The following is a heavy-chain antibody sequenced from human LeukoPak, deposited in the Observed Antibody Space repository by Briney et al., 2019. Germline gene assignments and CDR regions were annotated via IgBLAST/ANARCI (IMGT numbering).Heavy chain of an antibody. CDR2: IDPNSGGT. Sequence: GASVKVSCKASGFSFTGYFMHWVRQAPGQGPGWMGRIDPNSGGTNYALKFQGRVTMTRDTPITTACMDLSRLRSDDTAVYYCARGPHDTAYYFDQWGQGTLVTVSS. V-gene: IGHV1-2*06. CDR3: ARGPHDTAYYFDQ. J-gene: IGHJ4*02. CDR1: GFSFTGYF. D-gene: IGHD5-18*01.